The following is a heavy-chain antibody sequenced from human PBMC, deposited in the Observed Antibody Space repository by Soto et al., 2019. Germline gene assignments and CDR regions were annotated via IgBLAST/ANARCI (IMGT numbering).Heavy chain of an antibody. Sequence: SVKISCKASGGTFSSYAISWVRQAPGQGLEWMGGIIPIFGTANYAQKFQGRVTITADESTSTAYMELSSLRSEDTAVYYCARLGCGGDCFDALDIWGQGTMVTVSS. D-gene: IGHD2-21*02. CDR3: ARLGCGGDCFDALDI. V-gene: IGHV1-69*13. CDR2: IIPIFGTA. J-gene: IGHJ3*02. CDR1: GGTFSSYA.